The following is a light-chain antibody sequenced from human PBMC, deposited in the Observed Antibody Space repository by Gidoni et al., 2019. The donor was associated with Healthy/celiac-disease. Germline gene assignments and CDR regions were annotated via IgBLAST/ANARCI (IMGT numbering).Light chain of an antibody. Sequence: DLQMTQSPSSLSASVGDRVTITCQASQDISNYLNWYQQKPGKAPKLLIYDASNLETGVPSRFSGSGSGTDFTFTISSLQPEDIATYYCQQYDNLPSTFGPGTKVDIK. V-gene: IGKV1-33*01. CDR1: QDISNY. J-gene: IGKJ3*01. CDR2: DAS. CDR3: QQYDNLPST.